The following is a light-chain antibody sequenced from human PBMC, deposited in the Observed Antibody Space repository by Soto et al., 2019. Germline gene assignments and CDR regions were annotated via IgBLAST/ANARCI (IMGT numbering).Light chain of an antibody. V-gene: IGLV2-18*02. CDR3: SSYMSTSRYV. J-gene: IGLJ1*01. CDR2: EVI. Sequence: VLNQPPPVSGSPGQAVTLSCTGTSSAVGKYDRVSWYQQPPGTAPKLIIYEVINRPSGVPARFSGSKSGNTASLTISGLQAEDEADYYCSSYMSTSRYVFGAGTKVTVL. CDR1: SSAVGKYDR.